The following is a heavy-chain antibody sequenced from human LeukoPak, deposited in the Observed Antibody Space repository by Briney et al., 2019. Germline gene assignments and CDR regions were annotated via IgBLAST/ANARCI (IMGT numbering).Heavy chain of an antibody. CDR1: GFTFSSYG. J-gene: IGHJ4*02. CDR3: AKDSGRDYFDY. Sequence: PGGSLRLSCAASGFTFSSYGMHWVRQAPGKGLEWVAVIWCDGSNKYYADSVKGRFTISRDNSKNTLYLQMNSLRAEDTAVYYCAKDSGRDYFDYWGQGTLVTVSS. CDR2: IWCDGSNK. D-gene: IGHD1-14*01. V-gene: IGHV3-33*06.